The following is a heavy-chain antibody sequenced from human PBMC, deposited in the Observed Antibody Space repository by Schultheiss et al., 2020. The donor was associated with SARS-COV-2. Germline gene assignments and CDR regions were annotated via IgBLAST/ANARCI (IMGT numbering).Heavy chain of an antibody. CDR3: ATSGSYAIPWFDP. D-gene: IGHD1-26*01. J-gene: IGHJ5*02. CDR1: GGPISSYY. Sequence: SETLSLTCTVSGGPISSYYWSWIRQPPGKGLEWIGYIYYSGSTNYNPSLKSRVTISVDTSKNQFSLKLSSVTAADTAVYYCATSGSYAIPWFDPWGQGTLVTVSS. V-gene: IGHV4-59*08. CDR2: IYYSGST.